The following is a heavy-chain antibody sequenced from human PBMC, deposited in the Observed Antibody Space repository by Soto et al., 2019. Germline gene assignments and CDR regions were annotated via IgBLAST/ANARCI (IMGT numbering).Heavy chain of an antibody. CDR3: ARRNTAGFPRYFDN. Sequence: QVQLVQSGAEVMQPGSSVKVSCKPSGGTLTNFINYPINWVRQSPGQGLEWMGGIVPNIGTVNYAQKFQGRVTMTEDKSTGTVYMELRSLRSDDSALYYCARRNTAGFPRYFDNWGQGTLVTVSS. V-gene: IGHV1-69*06. CDR2: IVPNIGTV. J-gene: IGHJ4*02. D-gene: IGHD6-19*01. CDR1: GGTLTNFINYP.